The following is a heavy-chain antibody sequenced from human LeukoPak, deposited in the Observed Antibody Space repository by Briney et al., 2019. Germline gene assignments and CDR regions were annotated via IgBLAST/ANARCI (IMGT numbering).Heavy chain of an antibody. D-gene: IGHD2-15*01. CDR3: ARDIVVVVAAKGYYYYMDV. Sequence: ASVKVSCKASGYAFTTFGINWVRQAPGQGLEWMGWISTYNGNTNYAQKFQGRVTITTDESTSTAYMELSSLRSEDTAVYYCARDIVVVVAAKGYYYYMDVWGKGTTVTVSS. CDR2: ISTYNGNT. CDR1: GYAFTTFG. V-gene: IGHV1-18*01. J-gene: IGHJ6*03.